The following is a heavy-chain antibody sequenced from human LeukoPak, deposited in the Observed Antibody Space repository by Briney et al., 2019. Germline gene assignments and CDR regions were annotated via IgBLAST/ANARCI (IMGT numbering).Heavy chain of an antibody. CDR3: ARGVAARRGNWFDP. V-gene: IGHV1-8*03. CDR2: MNPNSGNT. Sequence: ASVKVSCKASGYTFTSYDINWVRQATGQGPEWMGWMNPNSGNTGYAQKFQGRVTITRNTSISTAYMELSSLRSEDTAVYYCARGVAARRGNWFDPWGQGTLVTVSS. CDR1: GYTFTSYD. D-gene: IGHD6-6*01. J-gene: IGHJ5*02.